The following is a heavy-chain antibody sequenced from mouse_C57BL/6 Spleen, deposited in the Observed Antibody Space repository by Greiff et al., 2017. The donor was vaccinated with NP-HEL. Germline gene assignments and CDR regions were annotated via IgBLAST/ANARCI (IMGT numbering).Heavy chain of an antibody. CDR3: ARAEGLYYAMDY. J-gene: IGHJ4*01. CDR2: IDPSDSYT. Sequence: QVQLQQPGAELVRPGTSVKLSCKASGYTFTSYWMHWVKQRPGQGLEWIGVIDPSDSYTNYNQKFKGKATLTVDTSSSTAYMQLSSLTSEDSAVYYCARAEGLYYAMDYWGQGTSVTVSS. V-gene: IGHV1-59*01. CDR1: GYTFTSYW. D-gene: IGHD3-1*01.